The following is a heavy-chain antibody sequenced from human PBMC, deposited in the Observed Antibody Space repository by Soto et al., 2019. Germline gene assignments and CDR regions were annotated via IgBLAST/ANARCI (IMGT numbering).Heavy chain of an antibody. J-gene: IGHJ4*02. CDR2: INHSGST. CDR3: ARGLRIAALYYFDY. Sequence: SDTLSLTWAVYGGSFSGYYWSWIRQPPGKGLEWIGEINHSGSTNYNPSLKSRVTISVDTSKNQFSLKLSSVTAADTAVYYCARGLRIAALYYFDYWGQGTLVTVSS. CDR1: GGSFSGYY. V-gene: IGHV4-34*01. D-gene: IGHD6-13*01.